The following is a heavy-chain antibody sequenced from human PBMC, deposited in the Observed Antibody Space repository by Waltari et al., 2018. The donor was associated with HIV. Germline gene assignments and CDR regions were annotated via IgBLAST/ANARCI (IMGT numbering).Heavy chain of an antibody. J-gene: IGHJ4*02. D-gene: IGHD3-10*01. Sequence: EVQLVESGGGLVQPGGSLRLSCTASGLAFTSYWMHWVRQVPGKGLVWVSGINSDGRRRPDADSLRGRFTISRDNAKNTLFLQMNSLRVEDTALYYCARSLHYYGSGRFDFWGQGTLVAVSS. CDR3: ARSLHYYGSGRFDF. V-gene: IGHV3-74*03. CDR1: GLAFTSYW. CDR2: INSDGRRR.